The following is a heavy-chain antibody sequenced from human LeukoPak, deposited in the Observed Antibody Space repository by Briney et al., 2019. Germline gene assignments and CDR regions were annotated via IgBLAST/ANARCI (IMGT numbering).Heavy chain of an antibody. CDR2: IYTSGST. D-gene: IGHD2-15*01. Sequence: PSETLSLTCTVSGGSISSGSYYWSWIRQPAGKGLEWIGRIYTSGSTNYNPSLKSRVTISVDTSKNQFSLKLSSVTAADTAVYYCARGSSYCSGGSCGPAFDYWGQGTLVTVSS. CDR1: GGSISSGSYY. CDR3: ARGSSYCSGGSCGPAFDY. J-gene: IGHJ4*02. V-gene: IGHV4-61*02.